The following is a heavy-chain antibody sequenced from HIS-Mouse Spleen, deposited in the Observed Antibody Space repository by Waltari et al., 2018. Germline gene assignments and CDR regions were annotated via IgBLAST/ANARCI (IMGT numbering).Heavy chain of an antibody. CDR3: ARLSQLDY. CDR1: GGSIRSSSYY. V-gene: IGHV4-39*01. Sequence: QLQLQESGPGLVQPSETLSLTCTVSGGSIRSSSYYWGWLRQPPGKGLEWIGSIYYSGSTYYNPSLKSRVTISVDTSKNQFSLKLSSVTAADTAVYYCARLSQLDYWGQGTLVTVSS. D-gene: IGHD3-10*01. CDR2: IYYSGST. J-gene: IGHJ4*02.